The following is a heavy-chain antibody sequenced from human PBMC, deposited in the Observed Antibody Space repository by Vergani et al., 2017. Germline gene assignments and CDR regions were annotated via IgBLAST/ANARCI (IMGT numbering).Heavy chain of an antibody. CDR3: AKGFLDYYGSGSYYSLYYYYGMDV. D-gene: IGHD3-10*01. V-gene: IGHV3-23*01. CDR1: GFTFSSYA. J-gene: IGHJ6*02. CDR2: ISGSGGST. Sequence: EVQLLESGGGLVQPGGSLRLSCAASGFTFSSYAMSWVRQAPGKGLEWVSAISGSGGSTYYADSVKGRFTISRDNSKNTLYLQMNSLSAEDTAVYYCAKGFLDYYGSGSYYSLYYYYGMDVWGQGTTVTVSS.